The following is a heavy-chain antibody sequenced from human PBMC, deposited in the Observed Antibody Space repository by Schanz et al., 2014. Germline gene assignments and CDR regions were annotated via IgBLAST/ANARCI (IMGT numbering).Heavy chain of an antibody. CDR2: VSRSTPDI. CDR3: ARKMKLGVYGGKGHDSLDI. Sequence: EVHLLESGGGLVPPGGSLRLSCAASGFNFSDYAMCWVRQAPGKGLEWVSYVSRSTPDIYYADSVKGRFTISRDNSKNTLYLQMNSLRAEDTAVYYCARKMKLGVYGGKGHDSLDIWGQGTMVTVSS. V-gene: IGHV3-23*01. CDR1: GFNFSDYA. J-gene: IGHJ3*02. D-gene: IGHD4-17*01.